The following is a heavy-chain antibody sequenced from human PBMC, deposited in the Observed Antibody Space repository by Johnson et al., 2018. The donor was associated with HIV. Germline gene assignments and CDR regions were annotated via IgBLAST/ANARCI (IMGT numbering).Heavy chain of an antibody. CDR2: ISYDGSNK. CDR3: AQGGWLQFDAFDI. Sequence: QVQLVESGGGLIQPGGSLRLSCAASGFSVSTSYMTWVRQAPQKGLEWVAVISYDGSNKYYADSVKGRFTISRDNSKNTLYLQMTILRAEETAVYYCAQGGWLQFDAFDIWGQGTMVTVSS. V-gene: IGHV3-30*18. J-gene: IGHJ3*02. D-gene: IGHD5-24*01. CDR1: GFSVSTSY.